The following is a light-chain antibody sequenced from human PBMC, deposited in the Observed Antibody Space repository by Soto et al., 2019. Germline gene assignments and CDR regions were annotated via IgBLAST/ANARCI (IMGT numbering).Light chain of an antibody. J-gene: IGLJ2*01. Sequence: QSVLTQPPSVSEAPRQRVTISCSGSSSNIGNNAVNWYQQLPGKAPKLLIYYDDLKPSGVSDRFSASKSGTSASLAISGLQSGDGAPYFWSSWDGHPPGLVFGGGTKPTVL. V-gene: IGLV1-36*01. CDR2: YDD. CDR3: SSWDGHPPGLV. CDR1: SSNIGNNA.